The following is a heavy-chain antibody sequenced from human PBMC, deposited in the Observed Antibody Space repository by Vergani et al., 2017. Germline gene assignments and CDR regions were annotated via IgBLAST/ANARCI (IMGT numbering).Heavy chain of an antibody. CDR2: ISSSSSYI. CDR1: GFTFSDYY. CDR3: ATVSSWDAFDI. J-gene: IGHJ3*02. V-gene: IGHV3-11*06. Sequence: QVQLVESGGGLVKPGGSLRLSCAASGFTFSDYYMSWIRQAPGKGLEWVSSISSSSSYIYYADSVKGRFTISRDNAKNSLYLQMNSLRAEDTAVYYCATVSSWDAFDIWGQGTMVTVSS.